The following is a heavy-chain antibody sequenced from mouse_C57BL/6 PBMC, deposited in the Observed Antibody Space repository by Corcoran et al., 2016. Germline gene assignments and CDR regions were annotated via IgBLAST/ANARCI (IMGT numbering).Heavy chain of an antibody. Sequence: QIQLVQSGPELKKPGETVKISCKASGYTFTTYGMSWVKQAPGKGLKWMGWINTYSGVPTYADDFKGRFAFSLETSASTAYLQINNRKNEDTATYFCARSLYDSNYEDAMDYWGQGTSVTVSS. CDR2: INTYSGVP. CDR1: GYTFTTYG. J-gene: IGHJ4*01. CDR3: ARSLYDSNYEDAMDY. V-gene: IGHV9-3*01. D-gene: IGHD2-5*01.